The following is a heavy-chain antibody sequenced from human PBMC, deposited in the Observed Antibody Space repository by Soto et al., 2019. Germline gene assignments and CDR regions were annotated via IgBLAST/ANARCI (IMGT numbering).Heavy chain of an antibody. CDR1: GGTLSSYA. Sequence: GAPVKVSCKASGGTLSSYAISWVRQAPGQGLEWMGGIIPIFCTANYAQKFQGRVTITADESTSKAYMELSRLRSEDTAVYYCARGYSSGRMWFFDYWGQGTLVTVSA. D-gene: IGHD6-19*01. V-gene: IGHV1-69*13. J-gene: IGHJ4*02. CDR2: IIPIFCTA. CDR3: ARGYSSGRMWFFDY.